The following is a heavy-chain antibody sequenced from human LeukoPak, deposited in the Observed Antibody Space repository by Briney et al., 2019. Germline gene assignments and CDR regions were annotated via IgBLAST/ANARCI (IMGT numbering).Heavy chain of an antibody. CDR1: GFTFSSYS. J-gene: IGHJ4*02. CDR3: AKSSSSWGPFDY. V-gene: IGHV3-21*04. D-gene: IGHD6-13*01. CDR2: ISSSSSYI. Sequence: PGGSLRLSCAASGFTFSSYSMNWVRQAPGKGLEWVSSISSSSSYIYYADSVKGRFTISRDNAKNSLYLQMNSLRAKDTALYYCAKSSSSWGPFDYWGQGTLVTVSS.